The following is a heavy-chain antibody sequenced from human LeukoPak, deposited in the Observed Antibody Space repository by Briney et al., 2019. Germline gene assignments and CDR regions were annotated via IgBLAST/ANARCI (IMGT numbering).Heavy chain of an antibody. CDR3: AREGEDYYDSSAMYYFDY. J-gene: IGHJ4*02. D-gene: IGHD3-22*01. CDR1: GFSFSGYS. CDR2: IGRGSHTI. Sequence: PGGSLRLSCAASGFSFSGYSMNWVGEPPGPGLEWSSYIGRGSHTIYYADSVRGPFTISRDDAKNSLYLQMNSLRAEDTAVYYCAREGEDYYDSSAMYYFDYWGQGTLVTVSS. V-gene: IGHV3-48*04.